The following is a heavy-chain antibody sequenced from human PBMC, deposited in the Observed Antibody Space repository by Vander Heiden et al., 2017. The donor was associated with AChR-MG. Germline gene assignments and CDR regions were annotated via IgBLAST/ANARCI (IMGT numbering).Heavy chain of an antibody. CDR1: VVPPSRYR. V-gene: IGHV3-30*18. J-gene: IGHJ3*02. Sequence: VHLVVSLGAVVLPGTPPRRRCAASVVPPSRYRIHLVRLAPGKGLEWVAVISYDGSNKYYADSVKGRFTISRDNSKNTLYRQMNSLRAEDTAVYYCTKDLVEYSSSSGALDIWGQGTMVTVSS. D-gene: IGHD6-6*01. CDR2: ISYDGSNK. CDR3: TKDLVEYSSSSGALDI.